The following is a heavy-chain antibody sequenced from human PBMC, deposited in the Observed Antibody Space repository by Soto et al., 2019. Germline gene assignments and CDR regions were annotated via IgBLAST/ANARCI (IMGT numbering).Heavy chain of an antibody. Sequence: GGSLRLSCAASGFTFSSYAMSWVRQAPGKGLEWVSAISGSGGSTYYADSVKGRFTISRDNSKNTLYLQMNSLRAEDTAVYYCAKDTQYRDQIVVVVAATGTDYWGQGTLVTVSS. CDR3: AKDTQYRDQIVVVVAATGTDY. J-gene: IGHJ4*02. CDR2: ISGSGGST. CDR1: GFTFSSYA. V-gene: IGHV3-23*01. D-gene: IGHD2-15*01.